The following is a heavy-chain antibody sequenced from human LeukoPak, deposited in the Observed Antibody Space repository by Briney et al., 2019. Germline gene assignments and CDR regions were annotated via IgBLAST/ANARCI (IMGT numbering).Heavy chain of an antibody. Sequence: TGGSLRLSCAASGFTFSSYAMSWVRQAPGKGLEWVSAISGSGGSTYYADSVKGRFTISRDNSKNTLYLQMNSLRAEDTAVYYCAKGLGGYYYDSSGYYYFDYWGQGTLVTVSS. D-gene: IGHD3-22*01. CDR1: GFTFSSYA. V-gene: IGHV3-23*01. J-gene: IGHJ4*02. CDR2: ISGSGGST. CDR3: AKGLGGYYYDSSGYYYFDY.